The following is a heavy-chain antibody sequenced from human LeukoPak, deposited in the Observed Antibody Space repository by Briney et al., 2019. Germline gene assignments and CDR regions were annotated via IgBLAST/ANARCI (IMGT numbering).Heavy chain of an antibody. CDR2: IYPGDSDT. CDR1: GYRFTSYW. J-gene: IGHJ3*02. CDR3: ARRRGRYSGDAFDI. Sequence: GECRKISCKGSGYRFTSYWIGWVRQMPGKGLEWMGFIYPGDSDTRYSPSFQGQVTISADKSMSTDYLQWSSLKASDTAMYYCARRRGRYSGDAFDIWGQGTMVTVSS. D-gene: IGHD1-26*01. V-gene: IGHV5-51*01.